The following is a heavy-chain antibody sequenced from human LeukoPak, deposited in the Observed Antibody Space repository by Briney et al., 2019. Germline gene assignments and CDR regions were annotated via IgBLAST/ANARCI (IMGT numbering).Heavy chain of an antibody. J-gene: IGHJ3*02. CDR3: AREQMRLVQFDI. CDR2: IYYSGST. CDR1: GGSISSYY. V-gene: IGHV4-59*01. D-gene: IGHD6-19*01. Sequence: SETLSLTCTVSGGSISSYYWSWIRQPPGKGLEWIGYIYYSGSTNYNPSLKSRVTISVDTSKNQFSLKLSSVTAADTAVYYCAREQMRLVQFDIWGQGTMVTVSS.